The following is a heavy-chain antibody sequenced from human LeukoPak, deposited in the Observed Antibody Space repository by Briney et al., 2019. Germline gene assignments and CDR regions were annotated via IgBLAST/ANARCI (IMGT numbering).Heavy chain of an antibody. CDR3: ARTTLYNANDIKSSDI. D-gene: IGHD1-20*01. V-gene: IGHV3-72*01. J-gene: IGHJ3*02. CDR1: GFTFSSYW. Sequence: GGSLRLSCAASGFTFSSYWMHWVRQAPGKGLEWIGRIRNRANLYTTEYAAFVKGRFTISRDDSKRSLYLHMSDLKADDTALYYCARTTLYNANDIKSSDIWGQGTMVTVSS. CDR2: IRNRANLYTT.